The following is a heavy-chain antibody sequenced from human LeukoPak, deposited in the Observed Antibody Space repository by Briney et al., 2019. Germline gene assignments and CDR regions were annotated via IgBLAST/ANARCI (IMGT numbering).Heavy chain of an antibody. J-gene: IGHJ4*02. D-gene: IGHD6-19*01. V-gene: IGHV3-30-3*01. CDR1: GFTFGTYS. CDR3: AKDHRWLVDY. Sequence: PGGSLRLSCAASGFTFGTYSMHWVRQAPGKGLEWVAIISSAGTIINYADSVSGRFSISRDNSRNTLYLQMDSLRTEDTAVYYCAKDHRWLVDYWGQGTLVTVSS. CDR2: ISSAGTII.